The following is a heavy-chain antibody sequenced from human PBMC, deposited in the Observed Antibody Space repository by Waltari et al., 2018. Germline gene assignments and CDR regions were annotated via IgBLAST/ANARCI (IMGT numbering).Heavy chain of an antibody. CDR1: GGSISSSSYY. CDR2: IYYSGST. CDR3: ARRRGGSGSYYSEPLDY. Sequence: QLQLQESGPGLVKPSETLSLTCTVSGGSISSSSYYWGWLRQPPGKGLEWIGSIYYSGSTYYNPSLKSRVTISVDTSKNQFSLKLSSVTAADTAVYYCARRRGGSGSYYSEPLDYWGQGTLVTVSS. D-gene: IGHD3-10*01. V-gene: IGHV4-39*01. J-gene: IGHJ4*02.